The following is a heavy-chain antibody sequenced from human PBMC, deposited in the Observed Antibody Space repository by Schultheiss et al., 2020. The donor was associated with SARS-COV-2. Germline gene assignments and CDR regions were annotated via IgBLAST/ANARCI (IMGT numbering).Heavy chain of an antibody. V-gene: IGHV3-48*04. J-gene: IGHJ4*02. D-gene: IGHD3-22*01. CDR2: ISASSSSK. CDR3: ARDLPTDYYDSSGTDDY. CDR1: GFTFSSYS. Sequence: GGSLRLSCAASGFTFSSYSMNWVRQAPGKGLEWVSYISASSSSKFYADSVKGRFTISRDNAKNSLYLQMNSLRAEDTAVYYCARDLPTDYYDSSGTDDYWGQGTLVTVSS.